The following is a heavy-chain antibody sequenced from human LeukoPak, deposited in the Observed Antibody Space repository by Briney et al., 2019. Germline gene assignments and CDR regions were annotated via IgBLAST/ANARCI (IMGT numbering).Heavy chain of an antibody. V-gene: IGHV3-23*01. D-gene: IGHD3-22*01. Sequence: GGSLRLSCAASGFTFSSYAMSWVRQAPGKGLEWVSAISGSGGSTYYADSVKGRFTISRDNSRNTLYLQMNSLRAEDTAVYYCAKNIAPYYYDSSGYPFGVNYWGQGTLVTVSS. CDR3: AKNIAPYYYDSSGYPFGVNY. J-gene: IGHJ4*02. CDR1: GFTFSSYA. CDR2: ISGSGGST.